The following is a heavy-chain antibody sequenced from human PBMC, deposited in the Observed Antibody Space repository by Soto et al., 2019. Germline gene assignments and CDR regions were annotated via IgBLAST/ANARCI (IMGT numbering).Heavy chain of an antibody. CDR3: ATIGYCSGGSCYESWFDP. V-gene: IGHV4-39*01. Sequence: QLQLQESGPGLVKPSETLSLTCTVAGGSISSISFYWGWIRQPPGKGLEWIGSIYYSGSAYYNPSLKSRVTISVDTSENQFSLKLSSVTAADTAMYYCATIGYCSGGSCYESWFDPWGQGTLVTVSS. D-gene: IGHD2-15*01. CDR1: GGSISSISFY. J-gene: IGHJ5*02. CDR2: IYYSGSA.